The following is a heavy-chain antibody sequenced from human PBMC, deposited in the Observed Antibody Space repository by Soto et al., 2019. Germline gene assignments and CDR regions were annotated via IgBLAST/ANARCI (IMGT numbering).Heavy chain of an antibody. J-gene: IGHJ4*02. CDR1: GYSFPSYW. D-gene: IGHD2-2*01. V-gene: IGHV5-51*01. CDR2: IYPGDSDT. CDR3: ARPMYCSSAICPFDY. Sequence: GESLKISCKGSGYSFPSYWIDWVRQVPGEGLEWMGVIYPGDSDTRYSPSFQGQVTISADKSISTAYLQWSSLKASDTAMYYCARPMYCSSAICPFDYWGQGTLVTVSS.